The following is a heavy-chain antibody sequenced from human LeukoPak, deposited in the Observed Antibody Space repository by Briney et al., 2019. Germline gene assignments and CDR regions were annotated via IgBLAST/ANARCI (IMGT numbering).Heavy chain of an antibody. V-gene: IGHV4-59*08. D-gene: IGHD3-10*01. CDR3: ARHGLRAGGSWIFDY. CDR2: TYYSGNV. Sequence: PSETLSLTCTVSGGPLSSYYWSWIRQSPGKGLEWVGYTYYSGNVNYNPSLKSRVTISVDTSKNQFSLELSSATAADTAVYYCARHGLRAGGSWIFDYWGQGILVTVSS. J-gene: IGHJ4*02. CDR1: GGPLSSYY.